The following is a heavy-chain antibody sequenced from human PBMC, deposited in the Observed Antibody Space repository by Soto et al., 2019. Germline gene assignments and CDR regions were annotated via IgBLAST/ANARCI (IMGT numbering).Heavy chain of an antibody. CDR2: ISSSSSTI. J-gene: IGHJ5*02. V-gene: IGHV3-48*02. D-gene: IGHD3-9*01. CDR1: GFTFSSYS. CDR3: ARDSHVLRYFDRNWSDP. Sequence: GGSLRLSCAASGFTFSSYSMNWVRQAPGKGLEWVSYISSSSSTIYYADSVKGRFTISRDNAKNSLYLQMNSLRDEDTAVYYCARDSHVLRYFDRNWSDPWGQGTLVTVSS.